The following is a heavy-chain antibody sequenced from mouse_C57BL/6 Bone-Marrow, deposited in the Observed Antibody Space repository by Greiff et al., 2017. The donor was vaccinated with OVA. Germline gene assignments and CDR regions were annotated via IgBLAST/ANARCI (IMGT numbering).Heavy chain of an antibody. CDR2: FDPEDGET. CDR3: ARDDYDRYYFDY. D-gene: IGHD2-4*01. CDR1: GFNIKDYY. J-gene: IGHJ2*01. Sequence: VQLQQSGAELVKPGTSVTLSCTASGFNIKDYYMHGVKQRTEQCLEWIGRFDPEDGETKYAPKFPGKAPITEDTSSNTAYLQLSSLTSEDTAVYYCARDDYDRYYFDYWGQGTTLTVSS. V-gene: IGHV14-2*01.